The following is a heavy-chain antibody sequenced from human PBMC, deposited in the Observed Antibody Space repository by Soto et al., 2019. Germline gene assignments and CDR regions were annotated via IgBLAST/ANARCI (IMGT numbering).Heavy chain of an antibody. CDR2: IYYSGST. CDR1: GGSISSYY. Sequence: SETLALTCTFSGGSISSYYWSCIRQPPGKGLEWIGYIYYSGSTNYNPSLKSRVTISVDTSKNQFSLKLSSVTAADTAVYYCARDRGIGYYYGMDVWGQGTTVTVSS. D-gene: IGHD3-16*01. CDR3: ARDRGIGYYYGMDV. V-gene: IGHV4-59*01. J-gene: IGHJ6*02.